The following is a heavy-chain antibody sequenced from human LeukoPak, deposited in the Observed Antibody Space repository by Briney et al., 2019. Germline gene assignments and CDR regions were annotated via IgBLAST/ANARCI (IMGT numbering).Heavy chain of an antibody. Sequence: ASVKVSCKASGYTFTGYYMHWVRQAPGQGLEWMGWINPNSGGTNYAQKFQGRVTMTRDTSISTAYMELSRLRSDDTAVYYCARDRTGTTVGNYYYYMDVWGKGTTVTVSS. V-gene: IGHV1-2*02. D-gene: IGHD1-7*01. CDR2: INPNSGGT. J-gene: IGHJ6*03. CDR1: GYTFTGYY. CDR3: ARDRTGTTVGNYYYYMDV.